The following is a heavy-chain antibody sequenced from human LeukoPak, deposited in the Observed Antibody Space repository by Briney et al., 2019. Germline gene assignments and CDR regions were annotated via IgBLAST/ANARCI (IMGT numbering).Heavy chain of an antibody. D-gene: IGHD2-2*01. J-gene: IGHJ6*02. CDR2: IIPIFGTA. V-gene: IGHV1-69*13. CDR3: ARTGLVVPAASYYYYGMDV. CDR1: GGTFSSYA. Sequence: SVKVSCKASGGTFSSYAISWVRQAPGQGLEWMGGIIPIFGTANYAQKFQGRVTITADESTSAAYMELSSLRSEDTAVYYCARTGLVVPAASYYYYGMDVWGQGTTATVSS.